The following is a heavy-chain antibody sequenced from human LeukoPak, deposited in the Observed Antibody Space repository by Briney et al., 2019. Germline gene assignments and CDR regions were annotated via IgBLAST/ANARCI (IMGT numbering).Heavy chain of an antibody. D-gene: IGHD3-3*01. CDR2: IWYDGSNK. J-gene: IGHJ4*02. CDR3: ARPLTIFGVVTPFDY. CDR1: GFPFSSYW. V-gene: IGHV3-33*08. Sequence: GGSLRLSCVASGFPFSSYWMTWVRQAPGKGLEWVAVIWYDGSNKYYADSVKGRFTISRDNSKNTLYLQMNSLRAEDTAVYYCARPLTIFGVVTPFDYWGQGTLVTVSS.